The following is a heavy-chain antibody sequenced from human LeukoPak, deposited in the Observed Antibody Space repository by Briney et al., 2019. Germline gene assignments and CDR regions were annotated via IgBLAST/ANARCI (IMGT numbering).Heavy chain of an antibody. D-gene: IGHD6-13*01. CDR2: INPSGGST. V-gene: IGHV1-46*01. J-gene: IGHJ4*02. CDR1: GYRFTNNY. CDR3: AREEVAAADVPPMGPDY. Sequence: ASVKVSCKTSGYRFTNNYMHWVRQAPGQGLEWMGIINPSGGSTSYAQKFQGRVTMTRDTSTSTVYMELSSLRSEDTAVYYCAREEVAAADVPPMGPDYWGQGTLVTVSS.